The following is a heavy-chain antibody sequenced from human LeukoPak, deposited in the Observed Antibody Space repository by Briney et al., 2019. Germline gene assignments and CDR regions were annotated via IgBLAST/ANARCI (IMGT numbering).Heavy chain of an antibody. CDR2: INPNSGGT. J-gene: IGHJ4*02. CDR3: ARGLYYYDSSGYFPFDY. CDR1: GYTFTGYY. V-gene: IGHV1-2*02. Sequence: ASVKVSCKASGYTFTGYYMHWVRQAPGQGLEWMGWINPNSGGTNYAQKFQGRVTMTRDTSTSTVYMELSSLRSEDTAVYYCARGLYYYDSSGYFPFDYWGQGTLVTVSS. D-gene: IGHD3-22*01.